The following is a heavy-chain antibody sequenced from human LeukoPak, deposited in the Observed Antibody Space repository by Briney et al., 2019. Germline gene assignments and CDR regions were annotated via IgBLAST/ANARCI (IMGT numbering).Heavy chain of an antibody. D-gene: IGHD3-10*01. Sequence: ASAKVSCKASGYTFTGYYMHWVRQAPGQGLEWMGWINPNSGGTNYAQKFQGRVTMTRDTSISTAYMELSRLRSDDTAVYYCARETMVRGVILFDYWGQGTLVTVSS. J-gene: IGHJ4*02. CDR3: ARETMVRGVILFDY. CDR2: INPNSGGT. V-gene: IGHV1-2*02. CDR1: GYTFTGYY.